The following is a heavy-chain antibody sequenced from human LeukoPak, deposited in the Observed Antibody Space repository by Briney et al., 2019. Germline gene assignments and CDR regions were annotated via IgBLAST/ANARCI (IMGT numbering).Heavy chain of an antibody. J-gene: IGHJ4*02. CDR3: ATSHVGAGAIDY. V-gene: IGHV4-4*07. CDR2: MYTSGGT. D-gene: IGHD1-26*01. Sequence: SETLSLTCSVSGGSIGSYNWNWIRQPAGKGLEWIGRMYTSGGTTYNSSLKSRVTMSVDTSKKQFSLKVTSVTAADTAVYYCATSHVGAGAIDYWGQGTLVTVSS. CDR1: GGSIGSYN.